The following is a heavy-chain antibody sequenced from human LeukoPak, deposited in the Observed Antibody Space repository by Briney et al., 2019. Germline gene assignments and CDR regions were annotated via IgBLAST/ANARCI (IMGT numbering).Heavy chain of an antibody. Sequence: PGGSLRLSCAASGFTFSSYEMNWVRQAPGKGLEWVSYISSSGSTIYYADSVKGRFTISRDNAKNSLYLQMNSLRAEDTAVYYCARSYYYDSSGVFDYWGQGTLVTVSS. CDR1: GFTFSSYE. D-gene: IGHD3-22*01. J-gene: IGHJ4*02. CDR2: ISSSGSTI. V-gene: IGHV3-48*03. CDR3: ARSYYYDSSGVFDY.